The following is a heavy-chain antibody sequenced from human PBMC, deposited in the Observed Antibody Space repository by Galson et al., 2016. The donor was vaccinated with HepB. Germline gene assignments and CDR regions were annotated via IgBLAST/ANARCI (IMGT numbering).Heavy chain of an antibody. CDR1: GGSISSRSYY. J-gene: IGHJ6*03. CDR3: ARDQETVTKSHYYYYMDV. V-gene: IGHV4-61*02. CDR2: IYTSGST. D-gene: IGHD4-11*01. Sequence: TLSLTCTVSGGSISSRSYYWSWIRQPAGKGLEWIGRIYTSGSTNYNPSLKSRVTISVDTSKSQVSLKLSSVTAADTAVYFCARDQETVTKSHYYYYMDVWGKGTTVTVSS.